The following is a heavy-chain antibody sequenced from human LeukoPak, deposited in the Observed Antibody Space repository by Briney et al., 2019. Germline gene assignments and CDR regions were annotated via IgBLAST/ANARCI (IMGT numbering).Heavy chain of an antibody. CDR2: VHYSGST. J-gene: IGHJ4*02. CDR3: ARAKVVPAASFDY. V-gene: IGHV4-59*01. Sequence: SETLSLTCTVSGGSISSYYWSWIRQPPRKGLEWIAYVHYSGSTNYNPSLKSRVTISVDTSKNQFSLKLSSVTAADTAVYYCARAKVVPAASFDYWGQGTLVTVSS. CDR1: GGSISSYY. D-gene: IGHD2-2*01.